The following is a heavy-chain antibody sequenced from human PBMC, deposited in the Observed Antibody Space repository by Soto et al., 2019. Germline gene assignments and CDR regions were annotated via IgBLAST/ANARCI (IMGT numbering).Heavy chain of an antibody. CDR2: ISDSGTKT. V-gene: IGHV3-23*01. CDR3: AKDGIRKDDY. J-gene: IGHJ4*02. Sequence: GGSLRLSCSASGFSISYYAMSWVRQSPGKGLEWVSSISDSGTKTFYADSVKGRFAISRDTSKNTVYMQMNNLRVEDTALYYCAKDGIRKDDYWGQGTVVTVSS. CDR1: GFSISYYA.